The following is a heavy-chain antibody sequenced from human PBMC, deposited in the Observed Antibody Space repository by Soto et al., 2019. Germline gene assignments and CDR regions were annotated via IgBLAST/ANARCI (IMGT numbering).Heavy chain of an antibody. V-gene: IGHV4-34*01. CDR2: INHSGST. CDR1: GGSFSGYY. CDR3: ARVNYDFWSGYRFGFFDY. J-gene: IGHJ4*02. Sequence: LSLTCAVYGGSFSGYYWSWIRQPPGKGLEWIGEINHSGSTNYNPSLKSRVTISVDTSKNQFSLKLSSVTAADTAVYYCARVNYDFWSGYRFGFFDYWGQGTLVTVSS. D-gene: IGHD3-3*01.